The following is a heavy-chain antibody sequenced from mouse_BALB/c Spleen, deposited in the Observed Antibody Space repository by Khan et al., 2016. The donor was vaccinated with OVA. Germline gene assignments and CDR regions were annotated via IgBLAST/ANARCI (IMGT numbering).Heavy chain of an antibody. CDR1: GDSITSGY. V-gene: IGHV3-8*02. D-gene: IGHD2-12*01. Sequence: EVQRQESGPSLVKPSQTLSLTCSVTGDSITSGYWNWIRKFPGHKLEYMGYIIYTGYTYYNPSLQSRISITRHTSKNQYSLQMNSVTDEDTATYYCARSTYRYAFVYWGQGTLVTVSA. CDR2: IIYTGYT. CDR3: ARSTYRYAFVY. J-gene: IGHJ3*01.